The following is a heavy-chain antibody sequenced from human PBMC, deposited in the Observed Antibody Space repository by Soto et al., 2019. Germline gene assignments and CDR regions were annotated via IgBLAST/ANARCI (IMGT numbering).Heavy chain of an antibody. CDR3: ARGKSGLNWFDP. CDR1: GDSIYSGGCY. D-gene: IGHD5-12*01. J-gene: IGHJ5*02. CDR2: IYYIGSA. Sequence: TLSLTCTISGDSIYSGGCYWGWIRQHPGKGLEWIGYIYYIGSAYYNPSLKSRVTISVDTSKNQFSLKLTSLTAADTAIYYCARGKSGLNWFDPWGQGTLVTVSS. V-gene: IGHV4-31*03.